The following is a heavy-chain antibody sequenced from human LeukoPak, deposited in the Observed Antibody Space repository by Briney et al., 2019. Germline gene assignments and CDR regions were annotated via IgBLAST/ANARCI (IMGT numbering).Heavy chain of an antibody. Sequence: PSVKVSCKASGGTFSSYAISWVRQAPGQGHEWMGGIIPIFGTANYAQKFQGRVTITTDESTSTAYMELSSLRSEDTAVYYCAVTNQYYYDSSGYSDYWGQGTLVTVSS. D-gene: IGHD3-22*01. CDR2: IIPIFGTA. V-gene: IGHV1-69*05. CDR3: AVTNQYYYDSSGYSDY. J-gene: IGHJ4*02. CDR1: GGTFSSYA.